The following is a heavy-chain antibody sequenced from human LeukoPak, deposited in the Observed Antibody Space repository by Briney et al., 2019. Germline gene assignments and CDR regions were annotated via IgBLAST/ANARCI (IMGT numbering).Heavy chain of an antibody. CDR2: IRYDGSNK. CDR1: GFTFSSYG. J-gene: IGHJ4*02. D-gene: IGHD5-18*01. CDR3: AKDRYSYGRGYFDY. Sequence: PGGSLRLSCAPSGFTFSSYGMHWVRQAPGKGLKWVAFIRYDGSNKYYADSVKGRFTISRDNSKNTLYLQMNSLRAEDTAVYYCAKDRYSYGRGYFDYWGQGTLVTVSS. V-gene: IGHV3-30*02.